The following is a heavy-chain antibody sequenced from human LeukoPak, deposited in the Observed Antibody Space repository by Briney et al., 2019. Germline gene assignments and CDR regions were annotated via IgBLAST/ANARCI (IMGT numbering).Heavy chain of an antibody. CDR1: GGSFSGYY. CDR3: ARGVVAVAAATDPMDV. Sequence: SETLSLTCAVYGGSFSGYYWSWIRQPPGKGLEWIGEINHSGSTNYNPSLKSRGTISVDTSKNQFSLKLSSVTAADTAVYYCARGVVAVAAATDPMDVWGQGTTVTVSS. CDR2: INHSGST. V-gene: IGHV4-34*01. J-gene: IGHJ6*02. D-gene: IGHD6-19*01.